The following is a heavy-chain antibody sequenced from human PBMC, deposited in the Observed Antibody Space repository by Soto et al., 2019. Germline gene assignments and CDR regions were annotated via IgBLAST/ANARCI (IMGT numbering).Heavy chain of an antibody. D-gene: IGHD3-3*01. V-gene: IGHV3-48*02. J-gene: IGHJ6*02. CDR1: GCPFGTYS. Sequence: SLRLSCAASGCPFGTYSMNWVRQAPGKGLEWIAYINSDSDNIMYADSVKGRFTISRDNAKNSLFLQMNSLTDEDTAVYYCARLYYDYVWGQGTTVTVSS. CDR2: INSDSDNI. CDR3: ARLYYDYV.